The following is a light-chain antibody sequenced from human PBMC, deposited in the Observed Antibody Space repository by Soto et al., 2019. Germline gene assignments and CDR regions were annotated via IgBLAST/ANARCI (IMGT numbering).Light chain of an antibody. CDR2: DAS. CDR3: QQYSKWPIT. CDR1: QSVRSER. J-gene: IGKJ5*01. Sequence: IVLTPCPDTLSLSPVERATLSWRASQSVRSERLAWYQQKRGQAPTLLIFDASSRASGTPERFSGSGSGTDFTLTISRLEPEDFAVYYCQQYSKWPITLGQGTRLEIK. V-gene: IGKV3D-20*02.